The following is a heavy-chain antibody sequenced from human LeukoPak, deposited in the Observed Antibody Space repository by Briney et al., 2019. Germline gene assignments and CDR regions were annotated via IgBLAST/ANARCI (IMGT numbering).Heavy chain of an antibody. D-gene: IGHD3-10*01. CDR1: GASISSGYW. CDR3: ARDDTGVIRGIRFHY. Sequence: PSVTLSLTCAVSGASISSGYWWSWVRQPPGKGLEWIGESYHSGTTNYNPTLKSRVTISVDKSKSQFSLKLSSVTAADTAVYYCARDDTGVIRGIRFHYWGQGTLVTVSS. CDR2: SYHSGTT. V-gene: IGHV4-4*02. J-gene: IGHJ4*02.